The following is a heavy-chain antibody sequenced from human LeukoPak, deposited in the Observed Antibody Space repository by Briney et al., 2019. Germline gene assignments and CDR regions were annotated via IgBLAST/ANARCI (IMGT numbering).Heavy chain of an antibody. CDR2: INPNSGGT. CDR3: ARQEYYYGSAPDY. J-gene: IGHJ4*02. V-gene: IGHV1-2*02. Sequence: ASVKVSCKASGYIFTGYYMHWVRQAPGQGLEWMGWINPNSGGTNYAQKFQGRVTMTRDTSISTAYMELSRLRSDDTAVYYCARQEYYYGSAPDYWGQGTLVTVSS. D-gene: IGHD3-10*01. CDR1: GYIFTGYY.